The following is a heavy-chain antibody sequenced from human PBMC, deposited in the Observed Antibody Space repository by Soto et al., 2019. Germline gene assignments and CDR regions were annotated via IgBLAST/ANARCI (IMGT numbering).Heavy chain of an antibody. CDR1: GYTFTGYY. Sequence: QVQLVQSGAEVKKPGASVKVSCKASGYTFTGYYMHWVRQAPGQGLEWMGWINPNSGGTNYAQKLQGRVTMTRETSISKAYMELSRLRSEDTAVYYCARVGVRIGGFYYWGQGTLVTVSS. CDR3: ARVGVRIGGFYY. J-gene: IGHJ4*02. V-gene: IGHV1-2*02. D-gene: IGHD3-10*01. CDR2: INPNSGGT.